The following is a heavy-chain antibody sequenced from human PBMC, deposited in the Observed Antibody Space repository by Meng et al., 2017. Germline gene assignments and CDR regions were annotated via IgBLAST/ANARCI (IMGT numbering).Heavy chain of an antibody. Sequence: GESLKISCAASGFTFSNAWMSWVRQAPGKGLEWVGRIKSKTDGGTTDYAAPVKGRFTISRDDSKNTLYLQMNSLKTEDTAVYYCANKKEGYSYGYGPPDVSGDGYWGQGTLVTVSS. V-gene: IGHV3-15*01. D-gene: IGHD5-18*01. CDR2: IKSKTDGGTT. CDR1: GFTFSNAW. J-gene: IGHJ4*02. CDR3: ANKKEGYSYGYGPPDVSGDGY.